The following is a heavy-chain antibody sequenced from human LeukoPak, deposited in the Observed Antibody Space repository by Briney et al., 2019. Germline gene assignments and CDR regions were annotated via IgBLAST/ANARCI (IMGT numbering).Heavy chain of an antibody. CDR3: ARDRHFVAFDI. CDR2: ISSSYAI. J-gene: IGHJ3*02. CDR1: GFTFTAFT. V-gene: IGHV3-69-1*01. Sequence: PGGALRLSCAASGFTFTAFTINWVRQAPGTGLEWVSSISSSYAIYFADSVKGRFTISRDIAKNSVYLHMNSLRAEDTAVYYCARDRHFVAFDIWGQGTMVTVSS.